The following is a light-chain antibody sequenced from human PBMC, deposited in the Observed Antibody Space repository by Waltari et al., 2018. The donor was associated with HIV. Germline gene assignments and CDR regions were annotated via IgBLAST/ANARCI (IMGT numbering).Light chain of an antibody. V-gene: IGKV3-15*01. Sequence: EIVMTQSPATLSVSPGERVTLSCRASHSIAKNLAWYQQKPGQAPRLLMYGVSTRATGIPARFSGSGSWTEFTLTISSLQSEDLAVYYCQQYDNWPPWTFGQGTKVE. CDR1: HSIAKN. CDR3: QQYDNWPPWT. J-gene: IGKJ1*01. CDR2: GVS.